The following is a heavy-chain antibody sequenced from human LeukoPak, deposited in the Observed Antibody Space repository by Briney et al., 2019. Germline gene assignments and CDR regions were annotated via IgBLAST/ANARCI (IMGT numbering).Heavy chain of an antibody. CDR1: GGSISSGGYY. CDR2: IYHSGST. D-gene: IGHD7-27*01. J-gene: IGHJ4*02. Sequence: SQTLSLTCTVSGGSISSGGYYWSWIRQPPGKGLEWIGYIYHSGSTYYNPSLKSRVTISVDRSKNQFSLKLSSVTAADTAVYYCARATTLGITYFDYWAREPWSPSPQ. CDR3: ARATTLGITYFDY. V-gene: IGHV4-30-2*01.